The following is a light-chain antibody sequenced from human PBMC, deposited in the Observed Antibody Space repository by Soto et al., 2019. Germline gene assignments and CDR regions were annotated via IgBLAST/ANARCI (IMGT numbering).Light chain of an antibody. V-gene: IGKV3D-15*01. J-gene: IGKJ2*01. CDR2: GAS. CDR1: QSVSSSY. CDR3: QQYNNWPPYT. Sequence: EIVLTQSPGTLSLSPGEGATLSCRASQSVSSSYLAWYQQKPGQAPRLLIYGASSRATGIPARFSGSGSGTESTLTISSLQSEDFAVYYCQQYNNWPPYTFGQGTKVDIK.